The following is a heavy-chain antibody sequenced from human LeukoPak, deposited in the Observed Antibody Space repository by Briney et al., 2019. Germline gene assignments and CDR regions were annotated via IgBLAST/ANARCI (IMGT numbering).Heavy chain of an antibody. J-gene: IGHJ4*02. CDR3: ATGHSYGYDY. D-gene: IGHD5-18*01. Sequence: GGSLRLSCAASGFTFDDYGMSWVRQAPGKGLEWVSGINWNGGSTGYADSVKGRFTISRDNAKNTLYLQMNSLRADDSGVYYCATGHSYGYDYWGQGVLVTVSS. CDR1: GFTFDDYG. V-gene: IGHV3-20*04. CDR2: INWNGGST.